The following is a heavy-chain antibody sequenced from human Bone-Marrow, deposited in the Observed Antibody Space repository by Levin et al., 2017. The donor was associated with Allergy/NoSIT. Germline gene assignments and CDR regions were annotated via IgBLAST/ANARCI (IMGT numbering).Heavy chain of an antibody. CDR1: GYTFSRYY. CDR3: ARAYFGGDAFDI. V-gene: IGHV1-46*01. D-gene: IGHD3-9*01. CDR2: LNPSAGSA. Sequence: ASVKVSCKASGYTFSRYYIHWVRQAPGHGPEWMGILNPSAGSATYAQNFQGRVTMTRDTSTSTVYMDLSSLRSEDTAVYYCARAYFGGDAFDIWGQGTMVTVSS. J-gene: IGHJ3*02.